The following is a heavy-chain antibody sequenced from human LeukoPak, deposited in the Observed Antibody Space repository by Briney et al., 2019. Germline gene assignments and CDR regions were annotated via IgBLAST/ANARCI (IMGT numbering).Heavy chain of an antibody. CDR1: GGSISRYY. CDR2: IEDSGNT. D-gene: IGHD3-10*01. Sequence: SETLSLTCTVSGGSISRYYWSWIRRPPGKGLEWIGYIEDSGNTNYNPSLKSQVTISVDKSKNQFSLKLSFVTAADTAMYYCARSDYHNSGSHTVFDAFDIWGQGTRVTVSS. J-gene: IGHJ3*02. V-gene: IGHV4-59*01. CDR3: ARSDYHNSGSHTVFDAFDI.